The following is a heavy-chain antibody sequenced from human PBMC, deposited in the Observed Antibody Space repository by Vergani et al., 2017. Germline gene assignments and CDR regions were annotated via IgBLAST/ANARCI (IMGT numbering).Heavy chain of an antibody. CDR2: MNPNSGNT. D-gene: IGHD3-3*01. V-gene: IGHV4-31*03. CDR1: GGSISSGGYY. CDR3: ARGTYYDFWSGLVWFDP. Sequence: QVQLQESGPGLVKPSQTLSLTCTVSGGSISSGGYYWSWIRQHPGKGLEWMGWMNPNSGNTGYAQKFQGRVTMTRNTSISTAYMELSSLRSEDTAVYYCARGTYYDFWSGLVWFDPWGQGTLVTVSS. J-gene: IGHJ5*02.